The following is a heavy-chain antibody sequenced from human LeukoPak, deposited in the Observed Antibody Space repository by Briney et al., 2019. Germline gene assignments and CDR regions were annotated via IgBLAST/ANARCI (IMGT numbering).Heavy chain of an antibody. D-gene: IGHD3-3*01. CDR1: GFTFSSYA. CDR3: ARGGDFWSGYKTHEYGLDV. V-gene: IGHV3-30*03. Sequence: GRSLRLSCAASGFTFSSYAMHWVRQAPGKELKWVAVISYDGSNEYYADSMKGRFTISRDNSKNTLYLQMNSLRAEDTAVYYCARGGDFWSGYKTHEYGLDVWGQGTTVTVSS. J-gene: IGHJ6*02. CDR2: ISYDGSNE.